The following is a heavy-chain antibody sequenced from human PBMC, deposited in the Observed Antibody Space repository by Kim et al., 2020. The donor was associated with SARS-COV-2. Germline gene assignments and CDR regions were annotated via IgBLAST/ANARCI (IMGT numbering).Heavy chain of an antibody. CDR3: ARPKFGELLSYFDY. CDR2: ISYDGSNK. CDR1: GLTFSSYA. J-gene: IGHJ4*02. Sequence: GGSLRLSCAASGLTFSSYAMHWVRQAPGKGLEWVALISYDGSNKYYADSVKGRFTISRDNSENTLYLQMNSLRAEDTAVYFCARPKFGELLSYFDYWGQGTLFPVSS. V-gene: IGHV3-30-3*01. D-gene: IGHD3-10*01.